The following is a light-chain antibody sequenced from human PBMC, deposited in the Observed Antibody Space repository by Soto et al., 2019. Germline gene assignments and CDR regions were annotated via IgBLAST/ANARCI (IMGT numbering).Light chain of an antibody. J-gene: IGKJ4*01. CDR2: DAS. CDR3: QQYDNLPPLT. CDR1: QDISNY. V-gene: IGKV1-33*01. Sequence: DIQMTQSPSSLSASVGDRVTITCQASQDISNYLNWYQQKPGKAPKLLIYDASNLETGVPSRFSGSGSGTDFTFTINSLQAEDIATYYCQQYDNLPPLTFGGGTKVEIK.